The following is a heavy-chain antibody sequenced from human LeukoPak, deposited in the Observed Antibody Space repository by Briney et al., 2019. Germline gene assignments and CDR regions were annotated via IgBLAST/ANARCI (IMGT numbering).Heavy chain of an antibody. J-gene: IGHJ3*02. D-gene: IGHD3-22*01. CDR1: GYTFTGYY. Sequence: ASVKVSYKASGYTFTGYYMHWVRPAPGQGLEWMGWINPNSGGTNYAQKFQGRVTMTRDTSISTAYMELSRLRSDDTAVYYCARGASLTYYYDSSGYGGDIWGQGTMVTVSS. CDR3: ARGASLTYYYDSSGYGGDI. CDR2: INPNSGGT. V-gene: IGHV1-2*02.